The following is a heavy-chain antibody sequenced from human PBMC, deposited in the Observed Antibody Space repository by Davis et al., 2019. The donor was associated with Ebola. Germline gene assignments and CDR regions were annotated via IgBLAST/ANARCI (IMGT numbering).Heavy chain of an antibody. CDR3: ARDLGMGRRVDAFDI. J-gene: IGHJ3*02. V-gene: IGHV3-74*01. Sequence: HTGGSLRLSCAASGFTFSSYAMHWVRQAPGKGLVWVSRINSDGRTTAYADSVKGRFTISRDNAKNTLYLQMNTLRAEDTAVYYCARDLGMGRRVDAFDIWGQGTMVTVSS. CDR2: INSDGRTT. D-gene: IGHD7-27*01. CDR1: GFTFSSYA.